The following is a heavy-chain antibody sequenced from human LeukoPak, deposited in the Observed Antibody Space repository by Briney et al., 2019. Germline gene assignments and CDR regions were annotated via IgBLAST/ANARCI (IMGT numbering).Heavy chain of an antibody. V-gene: IGHV1-2*02. Sequence: GASVKVSCKASGYTFTGYYMHWVRQAPGQGLEWMGWINPNSGGTNYAQKFQGRVTMTRDTSISTAYMELSSLRSEDTTVYYCARDYSGSNDYWGQGTLVTVSS. CDR1: GYTFTGYY. CDR2: INPNSGGT. D-gene: IGHD1-26*01. CDR3: ARDYSGSNDY. J-gene: IGHJ4*02.